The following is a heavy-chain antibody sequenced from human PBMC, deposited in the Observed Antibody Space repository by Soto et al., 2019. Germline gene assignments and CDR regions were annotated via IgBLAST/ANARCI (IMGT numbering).Heavy chain of an antibody. D-gene: IGHD2-2*01. CDR3: SQDRFSSPVDN. V-gene: IGHV3-15*01. Sequence: GGSLRLSCAASGFSFSNAWMSWVRQTPGKGLEWVGRIKSKSDGATTDYAAPVKGRFTISRDDSENTLYLQMNSLKTEDTAVYYCSQDRFSSPVDNWGQGTLVTVSS. J-gene: IGHJ4*02. CDR1: GFSFSNAW. CDR2: IKSKSDGATT.